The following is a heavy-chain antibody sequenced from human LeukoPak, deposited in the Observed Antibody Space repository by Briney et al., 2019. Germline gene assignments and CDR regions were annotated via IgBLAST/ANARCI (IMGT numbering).Heavy chain of an antibody. CDR2: INPNSGGT. Sequence: ASVKVSCKASGYTFTGYYMHWVRQAPGQGLEWMGWINPNSGGTNYAQKFQGRVTMTGDTSISTAYMELSRLRSDDTAVYYCARPRMEGGMDGYWGRGTLVTVSS. CDR1: GYTFTGYY. J-gene: IGHJ4*02. CDR3: ARPRMEGGMDGY. D-gene: IGHD3-16*01. V-gene: IGHV1-2*02.